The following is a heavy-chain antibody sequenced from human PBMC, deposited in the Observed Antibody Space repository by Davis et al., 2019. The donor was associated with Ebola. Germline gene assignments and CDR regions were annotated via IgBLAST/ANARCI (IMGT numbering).Heavy chain of an antibody. CDR3: AKGYSSGRLDV. CDR1: GFPFRTYA. CDR2: ISGGGVST. Sequence: GGSLRLSCTASGFPFRTYAMSWVRQVPGKGLAWVSAISGGGVSTYQADSVKGRFIISRDNSKNTLHLQMNSLRADDTAVYYCAKGYSSGRLDVWGQGTTVTVSS. V-gene: IGHV3-23*01. D-gene: IGHD6-19*01. J-gene: IGHJ6*02.